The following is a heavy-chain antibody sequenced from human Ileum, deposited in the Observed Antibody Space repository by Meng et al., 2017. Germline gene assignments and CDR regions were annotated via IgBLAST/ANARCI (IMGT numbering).Heavy chain of an antibody. CDR1: GGSFSGYY. J-gene: IGHJ4*02. CDR3: ARTSGWFYY. D-gene: IGHD6-19*01. V-gene: IGHV4-34*01. CDR2: INHSGST. Sequence: QVYLQEPGPGVGRPPTPPSLICTVSGGSFSGYYWSWIRQPPGKGLEWIGEINHSGSTNYNPSLKSRVTISVDTSKNQFSLKLSSVTAADTAVYYCARTSGWFYYWGQGTLVTVSS.